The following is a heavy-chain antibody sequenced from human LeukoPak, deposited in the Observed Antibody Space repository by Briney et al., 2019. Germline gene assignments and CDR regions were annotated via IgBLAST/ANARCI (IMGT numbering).Heavy chain of an antibody. CDR1: GFTFSSDA. Sequence: GGSLRLSCSASGFTFSSDAMHWVRQAPGKGLEYVSSIGASGTWTYYAQLAKGRFAITRDNSKNTLYLQMSSLRAEDTAVYYCVKDLSGTYSFVYWGQGILVTVSS. CDR2: IGASGTWT. J-gene: IGHJ4*02. CDR3: VKDLSGTYSFVY. V-gene: IGHV3-64D*09. D-gene: IGHD1-26*01.